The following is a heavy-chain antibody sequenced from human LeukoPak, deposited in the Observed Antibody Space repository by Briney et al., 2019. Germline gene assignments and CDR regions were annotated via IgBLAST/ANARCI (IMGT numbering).Heavy chain of an antibody. D-gene: IGHD6-6*01. J-gene: IGHJ6*03. Sequence: SKTLSLTCTVSGGSISSGSYYWGWIRQPAGKGLEWIGRIYTSGSTNYNPSLKSRVTISVDTSNNQSSLKQSSVTAADTAVYYRARIAARVYYYYMDVWGKGTTVTVSS. CDR1: GGSISSGSYY. V-gene: IGHV4-61*02. CDR3: ARIAARVYYYYMDV. CDR2: IYTSGST.